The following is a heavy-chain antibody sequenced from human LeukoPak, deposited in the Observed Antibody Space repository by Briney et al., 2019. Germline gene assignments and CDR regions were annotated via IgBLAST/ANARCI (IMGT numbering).Heavy chain of an antibody. D-gene: IGHD3-3*01. Sequence: GGSLRLSCAPSGFHSSGYVVHGVGQAPGKGLEWVALLSDYGSNKYYADSLQGRFTISRYNSKNTLYLQMNSLRAEDTAVYYCATEWSAGFWGQGPLVTVS. CDR3: ATEWSAGF. CDR2: LSDYGSNK. V-gene: IGHV3-30*03. J-gene: IGHJ4*02. CDR1: GFHSSGYV.